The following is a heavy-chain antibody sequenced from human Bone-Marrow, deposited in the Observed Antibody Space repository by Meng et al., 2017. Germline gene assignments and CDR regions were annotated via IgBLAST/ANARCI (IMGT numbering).Heavy chain of an antibody. V-gene: IGHV6-1*01. CDR2: TYYKSKLYN. Sequence: QVQLQQSGPGLVKPSQTLSLTCAISGDSVSSNSAAWNWIRQSPSRGLEWLGRTYYKSKLYNDYAVSVKSRITIIPDTSKNQFSLQLNSVTPEDTAVYYCARGGIVATSSLDYWGQGTLVTVSS. D-gene: IGHD5-12*01. CDR3: ARGGIVATSSLDY. J-gene: IGHJ4*02. CDR1: GDSVSSNSAA.